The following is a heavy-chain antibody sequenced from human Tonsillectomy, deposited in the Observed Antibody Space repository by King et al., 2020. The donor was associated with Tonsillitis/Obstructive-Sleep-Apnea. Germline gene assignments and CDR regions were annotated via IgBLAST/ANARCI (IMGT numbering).Heavy chain of an antibody. CDR3: ARKAHRSGYYNDEPHFDS. CDR1: GGSINSAEYY. V-gene: IGHV4-31*03. D-gene: IGHD3-22*01. J-gene: IGHJ4*02. Sequence: VQLQESGPGLVKPSQTLSLTCTVSGGSINSAEYYWSWIRQQPGKGLEWIGYIFYSGSTYYNPSLRSRLTISVDTSRNQFSLRLSSVTAADTAVYYCARKAHRSGYYNDEPHFDSWGQGTLVTVSS. CDR2: IFYSGST.